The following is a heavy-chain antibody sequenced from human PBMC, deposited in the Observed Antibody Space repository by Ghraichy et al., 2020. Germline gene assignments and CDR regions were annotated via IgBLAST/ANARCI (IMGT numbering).Heavy chain of an antibody. CDR2: MNPNSGNT. J-gene: IGHJ6*02. Sequence: ASVKVSCKASGYTFTSYDINWVRQATGQGLEWMGWMNPNSGNTGYAQKFQGRVTMTRNTSISTAYMELSSLRSEDTAVYYCATSLAEGSSYGSPYYYYYGMDVWGQGTTVTVSS. CDR1: GYTFTSYD. V-gene: IGHV1-8*01. D-gene: IGHD5-18*01. CDR3: ATSLAEGSSYGSPYYYYYGMDV.